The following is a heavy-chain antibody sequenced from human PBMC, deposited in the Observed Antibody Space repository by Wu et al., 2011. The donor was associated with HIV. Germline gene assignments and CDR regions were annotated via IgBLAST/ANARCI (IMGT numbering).Heavy chain of an antibody. CDR2: IIPMSNTA. Sequence: QVQVVQSGAEVKKPGSSVKVSCKASGGSFSSYAVSWVRLAPGQGLEWMGRIIPMSNTANYAQNFQSRLTLTADKSTSTAYMELSSLRSEDTAVYYCATDPTIVGEGWGQGTRVTVSS. CDR3: ATDPTIVGEG. CDR1: GGSFSSYA. J-gene: IGHJ1*01. V-gene: IGHV1-69*14. D-gene: IGHD2/OR15-2a*01.